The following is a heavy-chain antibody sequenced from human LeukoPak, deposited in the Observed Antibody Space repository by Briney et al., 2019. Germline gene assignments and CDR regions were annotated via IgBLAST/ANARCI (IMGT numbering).Heavy chain of an antibody. CDR2: VNHSGST. CDR3: ARKGHCSSTSCYRWFYWFDP. V-gene: IGHV4-34*01. CDR1: GGSFSGYY. J-gene: IGHJ5*02. D-gene: IGHD2-2*01. Sequence: SETLSLTCAVYGGSFSGYYWSWIRQPPGKGLEWIGEVNHSGSTNYNPSLKSRVTISVDTSKNQFSLKLSSVTAADTAVYYCARKGHCSSTSCYRWFYWFDPWGQGTLVTVSS.